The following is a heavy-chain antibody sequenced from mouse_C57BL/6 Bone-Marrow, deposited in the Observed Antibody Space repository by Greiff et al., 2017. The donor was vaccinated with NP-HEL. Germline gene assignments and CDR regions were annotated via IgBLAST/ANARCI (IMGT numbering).Heavy chain of an antibody. CDR1: GYTFTDYN. CDR2: INPNNGGT. V-gene: IGHV1-18*01. Sequence: EVQLQQSGPELVKPGASVKIPCKASGYTFTDYNMDWVKQSHGKSLEWIGDINPNNGGTIYNQKFKGKATLTVDKSSSTAYMELRSLTSEDTAVYYCARMHYYGSSYGWFADWGQGTLVTVSA. CDR3: ARMHYYGSSYGWFAD. D-gene: IGHD1-1*01. J-gene: IGHJ3*01.